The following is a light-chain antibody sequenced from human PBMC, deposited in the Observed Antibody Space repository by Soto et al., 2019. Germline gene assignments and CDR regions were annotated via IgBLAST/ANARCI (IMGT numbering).Light chain of an antibody. V-gene: IGLV2-14*01. Sequence: QSALTQPASVSGSPGQSITISCTGTSSDVGGYNYVSWYQQHPGKAPKLMIYEVSNRPSGVSNRFSGSKSGNTASLTISGLQAEDEANYYCSSYTTSSTLYVVFGGGTKLPS. CDR1: SSDVGGYNY. J-gene: IGLJ2*01. CDR3: SSYTTSSTLYVV. CDR2: EVS.